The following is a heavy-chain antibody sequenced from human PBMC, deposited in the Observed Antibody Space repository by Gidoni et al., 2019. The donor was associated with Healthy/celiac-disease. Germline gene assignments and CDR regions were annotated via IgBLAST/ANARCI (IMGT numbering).Heavy chain of an antibody. D-gene: IGHD3-10*01. CDR3: ARVQDYYGSGSQRFDY. J-gene: IGHJ4*02. Sequence: EVQLVQSGAEVKKPGESLKISCKGSGYSFPSSWIGWVRQMPGKGLGWMGFIYPGDSDTRYSPSFQGQVTISADKSISTAYLQWSSLKASDTAMYYCARVQDYYGSGSQRFDYWGQGTLVTVSS. CDR1: GYSFPSSW. CDR2: IYPGDSDT. V-gene: IGHV5-51*01.